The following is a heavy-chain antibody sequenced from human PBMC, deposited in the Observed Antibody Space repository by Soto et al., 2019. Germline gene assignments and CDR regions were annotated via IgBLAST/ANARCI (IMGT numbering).Heavy chain of an antibody. CDR3: ARAYSGRLPRRADYYYSMDV. V-gene: IGHV3-13*05. D-gene: IGHD2-15*01. Sequence: GGSLRLSCAASGFTFSAYDMHWVRQTTGKGLEWVSAIGAADDPYYLGSVKGRLTISRENAKNSSYHQMNSLRAEDTAVYYCARAYSGRLPRRADYYYSMDVWGQGTTVTVSS. CDR1: GFTFSAYD. J-gene: IGHJ6*02. CDR2: IGAADDP.